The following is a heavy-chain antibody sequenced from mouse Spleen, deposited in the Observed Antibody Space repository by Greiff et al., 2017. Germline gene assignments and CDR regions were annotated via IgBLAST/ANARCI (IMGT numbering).Heavy chain of an antibody. CDR3: AREGYGNYEWYFDV. D-gene: IGHD2-10*02. V-gene: IGHV1-9*01. CDR2: ILPGSGST. J-gene: IGHJ1*01. Sequence: VQLQQSGAELVKPGASVKLSCTASGFNIKDYYMHWVKQRPGHGLEWIGEILPGSGSTNYNEKFKGKATFTADTSSNTAYMQLSSLTTEDSAIYYCAREGYGNYEWYFDVWGAGTTVTVSS. CDR1: GFNIKDYY.